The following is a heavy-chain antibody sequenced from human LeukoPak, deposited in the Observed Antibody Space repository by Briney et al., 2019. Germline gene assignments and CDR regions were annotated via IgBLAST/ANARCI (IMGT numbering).Heavy chain of an antibody. CDR1: GFTFSSYW. J-gene: IGHJ6*02. D-gene: IGHD6-6*01. Sequence: PGGSLRLSCAASGFTFSSYWMSWVRQAPGKGLEWVANIKQDGSEKYYVDSVKGRFTISRDNAKNSLYLQMNSLRAEDTAVYYCASESSTSLYGMDVWGQGTTVTVSS. CDR3: ASESSTSLYGMDV. V-gene: IGHV3-7*01. CDR2: IKQDGSEK.